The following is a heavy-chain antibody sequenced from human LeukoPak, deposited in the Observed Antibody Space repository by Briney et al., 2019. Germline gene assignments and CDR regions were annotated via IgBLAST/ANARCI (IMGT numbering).Heavy chain of an antibody. D-gene: IGHD6-13*01. CDR3: ARDRPSSSWYLFDY. Sequence: ASVKVSCKASGYTFTSYGISWVRQAPAQGLEWMGWISAYTGNTNYAQKLQGRVTMTTDTSTSKAYMELRSLRSDDTAVYYCARDRPSSSWYLFDYWGQGTLVTVSS. V-gene: IGHV1-18*01. CDR1: GYTFTSYG. J-gene: IGHJ4*02. CDR2: ISAYTGNT.